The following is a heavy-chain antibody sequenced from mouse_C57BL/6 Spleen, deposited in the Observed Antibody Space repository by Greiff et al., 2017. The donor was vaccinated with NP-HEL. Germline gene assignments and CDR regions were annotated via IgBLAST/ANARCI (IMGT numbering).Heavy chain of an antibody. CDR3: ACYDGYFAY. D-gene: IGHD2-3*01. Sequence: QVQLQQPGAELVRPGSSVKLSCKASGYTFTSYWMHWVKQRPIQGLEWIGNIDPSDSETHYTQKFKDKATLTVDKTSSTAYMQLSSLTSEDSAVYYCACYDGYFAYWGQGTLVTVSA. V-gene: IGHV1-52*01. CDR2: IDPSDSET. CDR1: GYTFTSYW. J-gene: IGHJ3*01.